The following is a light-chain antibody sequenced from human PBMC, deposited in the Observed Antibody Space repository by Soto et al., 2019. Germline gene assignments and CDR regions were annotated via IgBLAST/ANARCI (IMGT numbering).Light chain of an antibody. Sequence: DIQMTQSPSTLSASVGDRVSITCRASQSISSLLAWYQQKPGKAPNLLIYGASSLQSGVPSRFSGSGSGTEFTLTISGLQPDDFATYYCQQYKTYSPWTFGPGTKVDIK. V-gene: IGKV1-5*01. CDR1: QSISSL. CDR3: QQYKTYSPWT. CDR2: GAS. J-gene: IGKJ1*01.